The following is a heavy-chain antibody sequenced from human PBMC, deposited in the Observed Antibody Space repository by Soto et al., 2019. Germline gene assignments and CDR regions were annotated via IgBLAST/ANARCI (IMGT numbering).Heavy chain of an antibody. CDR3: APGAGRNYYYGMDV. D-gene: IGHD3-10*01. J-gene: IGHJ6*02. CDR2: ISGSGGST. Sequence: EAQLLESGGGLVQPGGSLRLSCAASGFTFSSYAMNWVRQDQGKGLEWVSAISGSGGSTYYADSVKGRFTISRDNSKNTLYLQMNSLRAEDTAVYYCAPGAGRNYYYGMDVWGQGTTVTVSS. V-gene: IGHV3-23*01. CDR1: GFTFSSYA.